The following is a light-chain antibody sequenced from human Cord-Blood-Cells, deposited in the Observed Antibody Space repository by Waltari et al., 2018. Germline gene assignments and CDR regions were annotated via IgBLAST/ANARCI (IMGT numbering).Light chain of an antibody. CDR2: KAS. J-gene: IGKJ1*01. CDR3: QQYNSYSRT. Sequence: DIQMTQSPSTLSASVGDRVTITCRASQSISSWLAWYQQKPGKAPKLRSYKASSLESGGPSRFSGSGSGTEFTLTISSLQPDDFATYYCQQYNSYSRTFGQGTKVEIK. V-gene: IGKV1-5*03. CDR1: QSISSW.